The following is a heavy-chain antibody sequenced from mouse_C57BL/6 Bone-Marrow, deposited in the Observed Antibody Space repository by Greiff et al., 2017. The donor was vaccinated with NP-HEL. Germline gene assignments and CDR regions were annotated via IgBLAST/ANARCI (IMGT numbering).Heavy chain of an antibody. CDR3: AMHRLLRTIDY. CDR1: GFTFSDYG. Sequence: EVQLMESGGGLVKPGGSLKLSCAASGFTFSDYGMHWVRQAPEKGLEWVAYISSGSSTIYYADTVKGRFTIYRDNAKNTLFLQMTILRSEDQAMYYCAMHRLLRTIDYWGRGTTLSVSS. CDR2: ISSGSSTI. V-gene: IGHV5-17*01. J-gene: IGHJ2*01. D-gene: IGHD1-1*01.